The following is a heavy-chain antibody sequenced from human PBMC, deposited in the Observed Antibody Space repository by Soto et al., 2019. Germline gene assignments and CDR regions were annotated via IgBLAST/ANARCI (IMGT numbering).Heavy chain of an antibody. D-gene: IGHD6-6*01. CDR2: INPSGGST. J-gene: IGHJ4*02. V-gene: IGHV1-46*01. CDR3: APETLRSSSFLFDY. CDR1: GYTFTAYF. Sequence: ASVKVSWKASGYTFTAYFMHWVRQAPGQGLEWIGIINPSGGSTNYAQKFQGRVAMTWDTSTSTVYMDLSSLRSDDTAVYYCAPETLRSSSFLFDYWGQGTLVTVSS.